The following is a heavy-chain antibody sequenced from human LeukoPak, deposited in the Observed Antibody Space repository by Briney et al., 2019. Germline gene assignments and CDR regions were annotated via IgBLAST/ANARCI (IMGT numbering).Heavy chain of an antibody. V-gene: IGHV1-69*13. CDR2: IIPIFGTA. D-gene: IGHD3-22*01. CDR3: ASDNYYDSSGYHNYFDY. J-gene: IGHJ4*02. CDR1: GGTFSSYA. Sequence: SVKVSCKASGGTFSSYAISWVRQAPGQGLEWMGGIIPIFGTANYAQKFQGRVTITADESTSTAYMELSSLRSEDTAVYYCASDNYYDSSGYHNYFDYWGQGTLVTVSS.